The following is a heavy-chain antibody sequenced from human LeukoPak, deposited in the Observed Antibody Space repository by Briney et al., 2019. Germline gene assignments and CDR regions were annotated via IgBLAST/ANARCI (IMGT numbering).Heavy chain of an antibody. D-gene: IGHD6-19*01. Sequence: TGGSLRLSCAASGFTVSGNYMSWVRQAPGKGLEWVSVVHSGGNTYYADSVKGRFAISRDNSKNTLYLQITSLRAEDTAVYFCARASPSGWDGFDHWGQGTLVTVSS. CDR3: ARASPSGWDGFDH. CDR1: GFTVSGNY. CDR2: VHSGGNT. J-gene: IGHJ4*02. V-gene: IGHV3-53*01.